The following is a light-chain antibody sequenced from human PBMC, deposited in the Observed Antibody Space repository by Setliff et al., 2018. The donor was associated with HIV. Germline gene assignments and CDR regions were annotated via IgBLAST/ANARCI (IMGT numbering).Light chain of an antibody. J-gene: IGLJ3*02. CDR1: TGAVTSGHY. V-gene: IGLV7-46*01. CDR2: GTR. CDR3: LLSYYGTRV. Sequence: QAVVTQEPSLTVSPGGTVTLTCGSSTGAVTSGHYPYWFQQKPGQAPRTLIYGTRNKHSWTPARFSGSLLGGKAALTLSGAQPADEAEYYCLLSYYGTRVFGGGTKVTVL.